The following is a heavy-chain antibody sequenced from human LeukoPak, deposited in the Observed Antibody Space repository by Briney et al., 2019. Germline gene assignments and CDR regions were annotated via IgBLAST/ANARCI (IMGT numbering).Heavy chain of an antibody. CDR3: ARSFDGEGYIDY. CDR2: MNPNSGNT. V-gene: IGHV1-8*01. J-gene: IGHJ4*02. CDR1: GYTFTSYD. Sequence: ASVKVSCKASGYTFTSYDINWVRQATGQGLEWMGWMNPNSGNTGYAQKFQGRVTMTRNTSISTAYMELSSLRSEDTAVYYCARSFDGEGYIDYWGQGTLVTVSS. D-gene: IGHD3-9*01.